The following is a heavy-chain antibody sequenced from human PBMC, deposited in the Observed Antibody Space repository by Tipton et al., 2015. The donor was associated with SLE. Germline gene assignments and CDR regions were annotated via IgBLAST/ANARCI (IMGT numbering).Heavy chain of an antibody. J-gene: IGHJ4*02. D-gene: IGHD3-3*01. CDR2: ISSSSSYI. CDR1: GFTFSSYS. V-gene: IGHV3-21*01. CDR3: ARDRQPNLEWLLYPIDY. Sequence: SLRLSCAASGFTFSSYSMNWVRQAPGKGLEWVSSISSSSSYIYYADSVKGRFTISRDNAKNSLYLQMNSLRAEDTAVYYCARDRQPNLEWLLYPIDYWGQGTLVTVSS.